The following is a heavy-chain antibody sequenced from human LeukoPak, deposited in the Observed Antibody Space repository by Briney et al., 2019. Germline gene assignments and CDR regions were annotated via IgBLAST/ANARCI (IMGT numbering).Heavy chain of an antibody. D-gene: IGHD6-19*01. CDR2: IHYSGST. V-gene: IGHV4-59*08. Sequence: SETLSLTCAVYGGSFSSYYWSWIRQPPGKGLEWIGYIHYSGSTNYNPSLKSRVTISVDTSKNQFSLKLSSVTAADTAMYYCARHRSSGWYYYFDFWGQGTLVTVSS. J-gene: IGHJ4*02. CDR3: ARHRSSGWYYYFDF. CDR1: GGSFSSYY.